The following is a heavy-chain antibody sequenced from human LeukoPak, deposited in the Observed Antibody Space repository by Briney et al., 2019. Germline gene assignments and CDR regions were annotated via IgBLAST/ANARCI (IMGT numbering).Heavy chain of an antibody. D-gene: IGHD3-10*01. V-gene: IGHV4-59*08. CDR2: VHNRGSI. CDR3: ARHGNVRGASPLDN. Sequence: PSETLSLTCTVSGDSITNYYWSWIRQPPGEGLEWLAYVHNRGSINYNPSLKSRGTISLDTSRNQISLKVESVTAADTAVYFCARHGNVRGASPLDNWGQETLVTGYS. CDR1: GDSITNYY. J-gene: IGHJ4*02.